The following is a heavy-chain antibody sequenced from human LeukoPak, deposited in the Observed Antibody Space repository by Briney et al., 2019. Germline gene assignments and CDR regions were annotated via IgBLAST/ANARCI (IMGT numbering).Heavy chain of an antibody. V-gene: IGHV1-8*01. D-gene: IGHD3-22*01. Sequence: GASVKVSCKASVYTCTSYDINWVRQATGQGLEWMGWMNPNSGNTGYAQKLQGRVIMTTDTSTSTAYMELRSLRADDTAVYYCARAAYYYDSSGYYPEWGQGTLVTVSS. CDR1: VYTCTSYD. CDR3: ARAAYYYDSSGYYPE. CDR2: MNPNSGNT. J-gene: IGHJ4*02.